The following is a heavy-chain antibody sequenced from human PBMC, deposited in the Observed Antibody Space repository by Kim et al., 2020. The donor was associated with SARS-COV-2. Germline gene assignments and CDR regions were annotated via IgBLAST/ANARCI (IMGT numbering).Heavy chain of an antibody. J-gene: IGHJ3*02. D-gene: IGHD2-8*01. CDR3: ARAYCTNGVCYAFGAFDI. Sequence: KGRFTLSRDNSKNTLYLQMNSLRAEDTAVYYCARAYCTNGVCYAFGAFDIWGQGTMVTVSS. V-gene: IGHV3-30*07.